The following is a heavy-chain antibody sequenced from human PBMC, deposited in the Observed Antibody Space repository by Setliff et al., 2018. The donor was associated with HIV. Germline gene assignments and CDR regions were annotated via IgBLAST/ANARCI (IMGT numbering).Heavy chain of an antibody. D-gene: IGHD3-22*01. CDR3: ARAVGGSNYFDYSGYQDF. CDR1: GYPFDSYG. CDR2: ISAYIGDT. Sequence: AASVKVSCKTSGYPFDSYGISWVRQAPGQGLEWMGWISAYIGDTKYAQRFQGRVTMTTDPSTPTAYMELRSLKSEDTAVYYCARAVGGSNYFDYSGYQDFWGQGTRVTVSS. V-gene: IGHV1-18*01. J-gene: IGHJ4*02.